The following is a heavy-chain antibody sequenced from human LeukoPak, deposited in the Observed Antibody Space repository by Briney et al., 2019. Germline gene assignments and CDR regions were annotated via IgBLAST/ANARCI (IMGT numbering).Heavy chain of an antibody. Sequence: PSETLSLTCAVYGGSFSGYYWSWIRQPPGKGLEWIGEINHSGSTNYDPSLKSRVTITVDTSKNQFSLKLSSVTAADTAVYYCARAKHIARWFDTWGQGTLVTVSS. V-gene: IGHV4-34*01. J-gene: IGHJ5*02. CDR1: GGSFSGYY. D-gene: IGHD5-12*01. CDR3: ARAKHIARWFDT. CDR2: INHSGST.